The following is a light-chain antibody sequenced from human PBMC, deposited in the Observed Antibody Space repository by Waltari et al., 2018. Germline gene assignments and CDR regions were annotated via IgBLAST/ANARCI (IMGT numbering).Light chain of an antibody. CDR2: GAS. CDR1: ESVSRA. Sequence: EIVLTQSPVTLSLSPGERVTLSCRASESVSRALAWYQQKPGQAPRLLMYGASTRATGIPDRFSGSGSGTDFSLTISRLEPEDFAVYYCQHYVRLPVTFGQGTKVEIK. J-gene: IGKJ1*01. V-gene: IGKV3-20*01. CDR3: QHYVRLPVT.